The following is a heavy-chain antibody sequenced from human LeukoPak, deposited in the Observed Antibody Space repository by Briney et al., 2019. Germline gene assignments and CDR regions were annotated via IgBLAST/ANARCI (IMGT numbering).Heavy chain of an antibody. J-gene: IGHJ5*02. CDR2: MNPNSGNT. V-gene: IGHV1-8*01. D-gene: IGHD2-15*01. CDR1: GYTFTSYD. CDR3: ARGLGIVVVVAAFDP. Sequence: ASVKVSCKASGYTFTSYDINWVRQATGQGLEWMGRMNPNSGNTGYAQKFQGRVTMTRNTSISTAYMELSSLRSEDTAVYYCARGLGIVVVVAAFDPWGQGTLSPSPQ.